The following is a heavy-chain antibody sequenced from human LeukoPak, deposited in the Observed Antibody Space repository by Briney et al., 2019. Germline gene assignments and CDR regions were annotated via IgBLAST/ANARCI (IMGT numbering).Heavy chain of an antibody. CDR2: ISWNSGSI. D-gene: IGHD3-16*01. J-gene: IGHJ3*02. CDR3: AKVRDYTDAFDI. Sequence: GRSLRLSCAASVFTFDVYSMHWARQAPGKGLEWGSGISWNSGSIGYADSVKGRFTISRDNAKNSLYLQMNSLRAEDTALYYCAKVRDYTDAFDIWGQGTMVTVSS. CDR1: VFTFDVYS. V-gene: IGHV3-9*01.